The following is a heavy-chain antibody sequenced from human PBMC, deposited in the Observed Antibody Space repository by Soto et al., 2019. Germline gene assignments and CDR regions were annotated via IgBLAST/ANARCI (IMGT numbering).Heavy chain of an antibody. V-gene: IGHV4-59*01. D-gene: IGHD6-6*01. CDR1: GGSISSYY. CDR3: AREVSYYFDF. J-gene: IGHJ4*02. CDR2: MYYTGST. Sequence: SETLSLTCTVSGGSISSYYWSWIRQPPGKGLEWIGYMYYTGSTNYNPSLKSRVTISVDTSKNQFSLKLSSVTAADTAVYYCAREVSYYFDFWGPGILVTVSS.